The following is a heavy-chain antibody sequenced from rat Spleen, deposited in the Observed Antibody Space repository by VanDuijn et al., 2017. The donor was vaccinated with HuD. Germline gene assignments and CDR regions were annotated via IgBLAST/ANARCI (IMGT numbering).Heavy chain of an antibody. CDR3: TPYEGGSAY. CDR2: ITDTGGST. Sequence: EVQLVESGGGLVQPGRSLKLSCVASGFTFSNYWMTWIRQAPGKGLEWVACITDTGGSTYDPDSVKGRFTISRDNAKSTLYLQMNSLRSEDTATYYCTPYEGGSAYWGQGTLVTVSS. V-gene: IGHV5-31*01. J-gene: IGHJ3*01. CDR1: GFTFSNYW. D-gene: IGHD1-12*01.